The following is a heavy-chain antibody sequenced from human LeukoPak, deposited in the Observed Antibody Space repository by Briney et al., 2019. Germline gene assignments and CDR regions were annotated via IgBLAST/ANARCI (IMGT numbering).Heavy chain of an antibody. CDR1: GFTFDDYA. CDR3: AKDRGYSYGYPTTFDY. V-gene: IGHV3-9*01. D-gene: IGHD5-18*01. J-gene: IGHJ4*02. CDR2: ISWNSGSI. Sequence: SLRLSCAASGFTFDDYAMHWVRQAPGKGLEWVSGISWNSGSIGYADSVKGRFTISRDNAKNSLYLQMNSLRAEDTALYYCAKDRGYSYGYPTTFDYWGQGTLVTVSS.